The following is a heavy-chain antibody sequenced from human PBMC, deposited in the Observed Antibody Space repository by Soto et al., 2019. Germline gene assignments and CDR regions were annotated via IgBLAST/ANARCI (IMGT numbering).Heavy chain of an antibody. CDR2: IYHTGST. Sequence: SETLSLTCTVSGGSITSGGYSWSWIRQPPGKGLEWIGYIYHTGSTYYNPSLKSRVTISVDRSKNQFSLKLSSVTAADTAVYYCARGSGYDDRDFDYWGQGTLVTVSS. CDR1: GGSITSGGYS. J-gene: IGHJ4*02. V-gene: IGHV4-30-2*01. D-gene: IGHD5-12*01. CDR3: ARGSGYDDRDFDY.